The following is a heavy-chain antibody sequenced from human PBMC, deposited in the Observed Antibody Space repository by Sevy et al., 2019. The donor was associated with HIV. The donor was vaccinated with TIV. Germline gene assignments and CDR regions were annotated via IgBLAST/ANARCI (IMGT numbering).Heavy chain of an antibody. J-gene: IGHJ3*02. CDR1: GFTFSSYS. Sequence: GGSLRLSCAASGFTFSSYSMNWVRQAPGNGLEWVSSISSSSSYIYYADSVKGRFTISRDNAKNSLYLQMNSLRAEDTAVYYCARDQSIDAFDISGQGTMVTVSS. CDR2: ISSSSSYI. D-gene: IGHD2-21*01. V-gene: IGHV3-21*01. CDR3: ARDQSIDAFDI.